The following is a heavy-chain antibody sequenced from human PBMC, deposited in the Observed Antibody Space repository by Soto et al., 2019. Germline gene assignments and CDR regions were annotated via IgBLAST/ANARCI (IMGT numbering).Heavy chain of an antibody. D-gene: IGHD3-22*01. CDR2: IYYSGST. J-gene: IGHJ4*02. CDR1: GYSISSSNW. Sequence: QVQLQESGPGLVKPSDTLSLTCAVSGYSISSSNWWGWIRQPPGKGLEWIGYIYYSGSTYYNPSLKSGVTMSVDTSKNQFSLKLSSVTAVDTAVYYCARIPQDSSGYYYDYWGQGTLVTVSS. CDR3: ARIPQDSSGYYYDY. V-gene: IGHV4-28*01.